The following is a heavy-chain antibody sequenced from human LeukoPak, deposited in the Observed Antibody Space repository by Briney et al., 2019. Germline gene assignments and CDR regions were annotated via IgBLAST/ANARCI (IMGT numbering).Heavy chain of an antibody. CDR1: GYIFTNHW. CDR3: VRRPYSSTWSNWFDP. V-gene: IGHV5-51*01. CDR2: IYPGDSET. Sequence: GESLRISCKGSGYIFTNHWIXXVRHVPGKGXXXXXIIYPGDSETKYSPSFQGQVTISADKSINTAYLQWSRLKASDSGMYYCVRRPYSSTWSNWFDPWGQGTLVTVSS. J-gene: IGHJ5*02. D-gene: IGHD2-2*01.